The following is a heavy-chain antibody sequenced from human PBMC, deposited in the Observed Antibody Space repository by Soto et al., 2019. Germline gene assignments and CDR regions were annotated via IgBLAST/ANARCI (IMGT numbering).Heavy chain of an antibody. J-gene: IGHJ5*02. CDR1: GYTLTTHG. D-gene: IGHD2-15*01. Sequence: QVQLVQSGAEVKKPGASVKVSFKASGYTLTTHGVSWVRQAPGQRLEWMGWVSGDNGHTNYAQSLQGRVTMTTDTSTNTAYMELRSLRSDDTAVYYCARDLGYCRSGTCYREWFDPWGQGTLVTVSS. CDR3: ARDLGYCRSGTCYREWFDP. CDR2: VSGDNGHT. V-gene: IGHV1-18*01.